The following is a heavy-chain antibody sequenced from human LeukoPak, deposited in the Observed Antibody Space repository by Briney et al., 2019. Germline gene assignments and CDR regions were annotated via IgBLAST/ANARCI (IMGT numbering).Heavy chain of an antibody. J-gene: IGHJ4*02. CDR1: GFTFNSYS. Sequence: HPGGSLRLSCAASGFTFNSYSMNWVRQAPGKGLEWVSYISSSSSSIYYADSVKGRFTISRDNAKNSLYLQMNSLRAEDTAVYYCAKDYLPAAIGYYFDYWGQGTLVTVSS. D-gene: IGHD2-2*02. CDR2: ISSSSSSI. V-gene: IGHV3-48*01. CDR3: AKDYLPAAIGYYFDY.